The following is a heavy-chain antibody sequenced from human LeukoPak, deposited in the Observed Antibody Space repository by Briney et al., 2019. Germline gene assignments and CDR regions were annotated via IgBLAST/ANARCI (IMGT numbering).Heavy chain of an antibody. CDR1: GYTFTSCG. V-gene: IGHV1-18*01. J-gene: IGHJ5*02. D-gene: IGHD3-10*01. CDR2: ISAYNGNT. Sequence: GASVKVSCKASGYTFTSCGISWVRQAPGQGLEWMGWISAYNGNTNYAQKLQGRVTMTTDTSTSTAYMELRRLRSDDTAVYYCARDRATMVREVTPRWFDPWGQGTLVTVSS. CDR3: ARDRATMVREVTPRWFDP.